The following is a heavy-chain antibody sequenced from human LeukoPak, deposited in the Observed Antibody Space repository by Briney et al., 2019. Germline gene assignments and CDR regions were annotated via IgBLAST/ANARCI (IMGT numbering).Heavy chain of an antibody. Sequence: GGSLRLSCAASGFTFSSYWMHWVRQAPGKGLVWVSRINSDGSSTSYADSVKGRFTISRDNAKNSLYLQMNSLRAEDTAVYYCARDPLPILRYFGTRDAFDIWGQGTMVTVSS. V-gene: IGHV3-74*01. CDR1: GFTFSSYW. D-gene: IGHD3-9*01. CDR2: INSDGSST. CDR3: ARDPLPILRYFGTRDAFDI. J-gene: IGHJ3*02.